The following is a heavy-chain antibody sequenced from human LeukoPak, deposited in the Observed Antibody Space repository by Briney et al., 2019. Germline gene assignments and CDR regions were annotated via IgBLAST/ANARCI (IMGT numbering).Heavy chain of an antibody. V-gene: IGHV4-34*01. J-gene: IGHJ4*02. CDR2: TSHTGDIT. Sequence: PSETLSLTCAAYGGSFSGNYWTLIRQTPGKGLEWIGETSHTGDITNYNPSLKGRATISVDSSKNQFSLKLTSVTAADTGVYYCARVPDFIARPCDSWGPGTLVTVSS. D-gene: IGHD2-21*01. CDR1: GGSFSGNY. CDR3: ARVPDFIARPCDS.